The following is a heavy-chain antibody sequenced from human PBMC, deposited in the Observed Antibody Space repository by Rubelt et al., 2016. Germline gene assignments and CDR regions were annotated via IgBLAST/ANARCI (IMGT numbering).Heavy chain of an antibody. CDR2: ISAYNGNT. CDR3: ARDYCSGGSCYSVFDY. CDR1: GGTFSSYA. D-gene: IGHD2-15*01. Sequence: QVQLVQSGAEVKKPGSSVKVSCKASGGTFSSYAISWVRQAPGQGLEWMGWISAYNGNTNYAQKFQGRVTMTRDTSISTAYMELSRLRSDDTSVYYCARDYCSGGSCYSVFDYWGQGTLVTVSS. V-gene: IGHV1-2*02. J-gene: IGHJ4*02.